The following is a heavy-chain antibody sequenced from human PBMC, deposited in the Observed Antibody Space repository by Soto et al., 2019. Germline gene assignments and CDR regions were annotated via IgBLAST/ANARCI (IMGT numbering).Heavy chain of an antibody. J-gene: IGHJ4*02. CDR3: ARCQITIFGVVGYYFDY. V-gene: IGHV4-31*03. Sequence: PSETLSLTCTVSGGSISSGGYYWSWIRQHPGKGLEWIGYIYYSGSTYYNPSLKIRVTISVDTSKNQFSLKLSSVTAADTAVYYCARCQITIFGVVGYYFDYWGQGTLVTVSS. CDR2: IYYSGST. CDR1: GGSISSGGYY. D-gene: IGHD3-3*01.